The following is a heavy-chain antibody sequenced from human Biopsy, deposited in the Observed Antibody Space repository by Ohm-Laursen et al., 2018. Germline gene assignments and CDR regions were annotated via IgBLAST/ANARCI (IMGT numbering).Heavy chain of an antibody. J-gene: IGHJ6*01. D-gene: IGHD6-13*01. V-gene: IGHV3-30*18. CDR2: ISFDGSDQ. CDR1: GFTFSTYG. CDR3: VKDRGAAGTDYYYGMDV. Sequence: GQTLSLTCAVSGFTFSTYGMHWVRQAPGKGLEWVAVISFDGSDQRYADSVKGRFTISRDNSKNTLYLQMNSLRAEDTAVFYCVKDRGAAGTDYYYGMDVWGQGTTVTVSS.